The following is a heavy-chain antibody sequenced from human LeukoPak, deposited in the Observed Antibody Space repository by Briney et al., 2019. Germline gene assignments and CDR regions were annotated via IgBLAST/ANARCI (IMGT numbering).Heavy chain of an antibody. CDR3: VNHPGALDYMDV. CDR2: ISSSGSTI. Sequence: PGGSLRLSCAASGFTFSDYYMSWIRQAPGKGLEWVSYISSSGSTIYYADSVKGRFTISRDNAKNSLYLQMNSLRAEDTAVYYCVNHPGALDYMDVWGKGTTVTVSS. J-gene: IGHJ6*03. V-gene: IGHV3-11*01. CDR1: GFTFSDYY.